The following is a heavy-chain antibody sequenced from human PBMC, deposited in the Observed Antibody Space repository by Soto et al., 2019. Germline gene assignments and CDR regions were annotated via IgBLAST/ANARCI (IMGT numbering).Heavy chain of an antibody. Sequence: PGGSLRLSCAASGFTFSSYAMTWVRQAPGKGLEWVSAITGSSSTIYYADSVKGRFTISRDNAKNSLYLQMNSLRDEDTAVYYCARESAALNWFDPWGQGTLVTVSS. V-gene: IGHV3-48*02. CDR3: ARESAALNWFDP. D-gene: IGHD2-2*01. CDR2: ITGSSSTI. CDR1: GFTFSSYA. J-gene: IGHJ5*02.